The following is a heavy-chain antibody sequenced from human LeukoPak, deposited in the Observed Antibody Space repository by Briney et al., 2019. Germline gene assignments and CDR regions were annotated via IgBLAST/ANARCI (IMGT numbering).Heavy chain of an antibody. J-gene: IGHJ6*03. V-gene: IGHV4-59*08. CDR3: ARHRDYYYSYMDV. CDR1: GGSISSYY. Sequence: SETLSLTCTVSGGSISSYYWSWIRQPPGKGLEWIGYIYYSGSTNYNPSLKSRVTISVDTSKNQFSLKLSSVTAADTAVYYCARHRDYYYSYMDVWGKGTTVTISS. CDR2: IYYSGST.